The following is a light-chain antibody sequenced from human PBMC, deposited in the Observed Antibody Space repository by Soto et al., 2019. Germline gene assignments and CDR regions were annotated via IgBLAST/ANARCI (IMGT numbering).Light chain of an antibody. Sequence: QSVLAQPASVSGSPGQSITISCTGTSSDVGGYNYVSWYQQHPGKAPKLMIYEVSNRPSGVSNRFSGSKSGNTASLTISGLQAEHEADYYCSSYTSSSTSYVFGNGTKVTVL. CDR2: EVS. J-gene: IGLJ1*01. CDR1: SSDVGGYNY. V-gene: IGLV2-14*01. CDR3: SSYTSSSTSYV.